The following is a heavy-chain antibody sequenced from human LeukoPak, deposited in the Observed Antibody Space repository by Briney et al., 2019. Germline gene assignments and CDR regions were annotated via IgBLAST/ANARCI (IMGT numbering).Heavy chain of an antibody. CDR1: GFTFGSYW. CDR3: ARSPVRHYETDC. Sequence: PGGSLRLSCAASGFTFGSYWMSWVRQAPGKGLEWVANIKQDGSQKYHLDSLKDRFTISRDNAKNSLYLQMNSLRAEDTAVYYCARSPVRHYETDCWGQGTLVTVSS. CDR2: IKQDGSQK. V-gene: IGHV3-7*05. J-gene: IGHJ4*02. D-gene: IGHD3-22*01.